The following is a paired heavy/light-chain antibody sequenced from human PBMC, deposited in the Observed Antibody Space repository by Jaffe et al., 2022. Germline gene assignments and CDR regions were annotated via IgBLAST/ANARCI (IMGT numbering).Heavy chain of an antibody. CDR1: GGSISSSDW. V-gene: IGHV4-4*02. CDR3: ARNGVPCYFDS. Sequence: QVLLQESGPGLVKPSGTLSLTCAVSGGSISSSDWWSWIRQPPGKGLEWIGEIYLSGSNKYNPSLKSRVTMSVDKSKNQFSLKLNSVTAEDTAFYYCARNGVPCYFDSWGQGTLVTVSS. D-gene: IGHD2-8*01. CDR2: IYLSGSN. J-gene: IGHJ4*02.
Light chain of an antibody. CDR1: SNDVGNNNV. J-gene: IGLJ1*01. Sequence: QSALTQPASVSGSPGQSITISCTGTSNDVGNNNVVSWYQQHPGKAPKLMIYEVSKRPSGVSNRFSGSKSGNTASLTISGLQAEDEAEYYCCLYEDRSTYVFGTGTKVTVL. CDR3: CLYEDRSTYV. CDR2: EVS. V-gene: IGLV2-23*02.